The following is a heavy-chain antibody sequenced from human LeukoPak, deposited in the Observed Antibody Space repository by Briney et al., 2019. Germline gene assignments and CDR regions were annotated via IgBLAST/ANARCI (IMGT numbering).Heavy chain of an antibody. V-gene: IGHV3-53*01. D-gene: IGHD1-26*01. CDR3: ARELREHGVFDI. Sequence: PGGSLRLSCAASGVTVSSNYMSWVRQAPGKGLEWVSEIYSDGSTYYAASVKGRFSISRDNSKNTVYLQMNSLRAEDTAVYYCARELREHGVFDIWGQGTMVTVSS. CDR2: IYSDGST. CDR1: GVTVSSNY. J-gene: IGHJ3*02.